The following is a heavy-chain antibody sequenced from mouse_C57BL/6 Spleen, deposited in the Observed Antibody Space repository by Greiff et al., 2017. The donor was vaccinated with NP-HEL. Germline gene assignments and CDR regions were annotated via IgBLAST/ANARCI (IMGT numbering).Heavy chain of an antibody. CDR1: GYTFTSYW. Sequence: VQLQQPGAELVKPGASVKLSCKASGYTFTSYWMQWVKQRPGQGLEWIGEIDPSDSYTNYNQKFKGKATLTVDTSSSTAYMQLSSLTSEDSAVYNGASAPPPTMITTYFDYWGQGTTLTVSS. CDR2: IDPSDSYT. D-gene: IGHD2-4*01. CDR3: ASAPPPTMITTYFDY. J-gene: IGHJ2*01. V-gene: IGHV1-50*01.